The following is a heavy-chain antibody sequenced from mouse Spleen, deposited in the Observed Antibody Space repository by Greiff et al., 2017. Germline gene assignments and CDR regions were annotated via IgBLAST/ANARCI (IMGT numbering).Heavy chain of an antibody. CDR3: TLYSNYWYFDV. Sequence: QVQLKQSGAELVRPGASVTLSCKASGYTFTDYEMHWVKQTPVHGLEWIGAIDPETGGTAYNQKFKGKAILTADKSSSTAYMELRSLTSEDSAVYYCTLYSNYWYFDVWGTGTTVTVSS. V-gene: IGHV1-15*01. J-gene: IGHJ1*03. CDR1: GYTFTDYE. D-gene: IGHD2-5*01. CDR2: IDPETGGT.